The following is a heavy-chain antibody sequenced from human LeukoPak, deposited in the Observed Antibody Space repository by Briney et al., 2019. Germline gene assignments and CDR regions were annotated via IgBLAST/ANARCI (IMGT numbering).Heavy chain of an antibody. J-gene: IGHJ4*02. V-gene: IGHV3-30*18. Sequence: SGGSLRLSCAASGFTFSSYGMHWVRQAPGKGLEWVAVISYDGSNKYYADSVKGRFTISRDNSKNTLYLQMNSLRAEDTAVYYCAKVTEQWLVSARGFDYWGQGTLVTVSS. CDR3: AKVTEQWLVSARGFDY. D-gene: IGHD6-19*01. CDR1: GFTFSSYG. CDR2: ISYDGSNK.